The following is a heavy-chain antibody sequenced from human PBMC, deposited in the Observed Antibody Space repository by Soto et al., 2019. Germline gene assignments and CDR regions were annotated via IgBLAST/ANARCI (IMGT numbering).Heavy chain of an antibody. J-gene: IGHJ4*02. Sequence: QVQLVESGGGVVQPGRSLRLSCAASGFTFSTYGMHWVRQAPGKGLEWVAVISNDGSNEYYADSVKGRFTISRDNSKNTLYVQMNSLSAEDTAVYYCARDGLMGVTNLAADWGQGTLVTVSS. CDR3: ARDGLMGVTNLAAD. CDR1: GFTFSTYG. CDR2: ISNDGSNE. D-gene: IGHD2-21*02. V-gene: IGHV3-30*03.